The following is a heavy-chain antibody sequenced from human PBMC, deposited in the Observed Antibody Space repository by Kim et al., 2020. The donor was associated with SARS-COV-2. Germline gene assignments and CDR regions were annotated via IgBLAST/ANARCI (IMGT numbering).Heavy chain of an antibody. V-gene: IGHV4-61*01. CDR1: GGSVSSGSYY. J-gene: IGHJ4*02. Sequence: SETLSLTCTVSGGSVSSGSYYWSWIRQPPGKGLEWIGYIYYSGSTNYNPSLKSRVTISVDTSKNQFSLKLSSVTAADTAVYYCARVLGSFMVRGVITPWGQGTLVTVSS. CDR3: ARVLGSFMVRGVITP. D-gene: IGHD3-10*01. CDR2: IYYSGST.